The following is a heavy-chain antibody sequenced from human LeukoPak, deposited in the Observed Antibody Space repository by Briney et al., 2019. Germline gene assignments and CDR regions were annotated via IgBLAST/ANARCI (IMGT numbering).Heavy chain of an antibody. CDR3: ARALNWKEYYFDF. CDR1: VFTVSGTY. CDR2: IYSGGST. J-gene: IGHJ4*02. Sequence: PGGSLRLSCEASVFTVSGTYMTWVRQAPGKGLEWVSVIYSGGSTYYAGSVKGRFIISRDNSKNTLYLHMNSLRAEDTAVYYCARALNWKEYYFDFWGQGALVTVSS. V-gene: IGHV3-66*01. D-gene: IGHD1-20*01.